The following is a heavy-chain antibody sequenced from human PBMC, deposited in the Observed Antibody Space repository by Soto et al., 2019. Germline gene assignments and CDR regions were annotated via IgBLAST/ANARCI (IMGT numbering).Heavy chain of an antibody. V-gene: IGHV1-18*01. D-gene: IGHD3-10*01. CDR2: ISAYNGNT. Sequence: QVQLVQSGAEVKKPGASVKVSCKASGYTFTSYGISWGRQAPGQGLEWMGWISAYNGNTNYAQKLQGRVTMTTDTSTSTAYMELRSLRSDDTAVYYCARDVSRGYFYYYGMDVWGQGTTVTVSS. CDR1: GYTFTSYG. J-gene: IGHJ6*02. CDR3: ARDVSRGYFYYYGMDV.